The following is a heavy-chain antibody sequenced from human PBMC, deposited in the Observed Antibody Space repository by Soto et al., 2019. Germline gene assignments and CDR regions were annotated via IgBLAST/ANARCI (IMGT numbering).Heavy chain of an antibody. D-gene: IGHD2-21*01. J-gene: IGHJ4*02. V-gene: IGHV4-30-2*01. Sequence: QLQLQESGSGLVKPSQTLSLTRTVSGGSVSSGGFSWSWIRQPPGKGLEWIGYIYPSGSTYYNPSLKSRVTISLDRSKNQFSLKLTSVTAADSAVYYCARGGDYYFDSWGQGTLVTVSS. CDR3: ARGGDYYFDS. CDR2: IYPSGST. CDR1: GGSVSSGGFS.